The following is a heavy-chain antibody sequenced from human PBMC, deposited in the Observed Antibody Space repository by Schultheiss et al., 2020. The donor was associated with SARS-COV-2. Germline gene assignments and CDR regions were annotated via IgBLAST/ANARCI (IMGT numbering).Heavy chain of an antibody. V-gene: IGHV3-21*01. D-gene: IGHD3-22*01. Sequence: GGSLRLSCAASGFTFSSYSMNWVRQAPGKGLEWVSSISSSSSYIYYADSVKGRFTISRDNGKNSLYLQMNSLRPEDTAVYYCARSSGYYYPPHWDYWGQGTLVTVSS. J-gene: IGHJ4*02. CDR3: ARSSGYYYPPHWDY. CDR2: ISSSSSYI. CDR1: GFTFSSYS.